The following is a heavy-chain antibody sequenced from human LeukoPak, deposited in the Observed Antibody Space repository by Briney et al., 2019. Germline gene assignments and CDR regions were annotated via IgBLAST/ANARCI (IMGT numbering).Heavy chain of an antibody. J-gene: IGHJ3*02. CDR2: IYYSGST. CDR1: GGSISSSSYY. V-gene: IGHV4-39*01. D-gene: IGHD3-16*01. CDR3: ATPVLSLDAFDI. Sequence: PSETLSLTCTVSGGSISSSSYYWGWIRQPPGKGLEWIGSIYYSGSTYYNPSLKSRVTISVDTSKNQFSLKLSSVTAADTAVYYCATPVLSLDAFDIWGQGTMVTVSS.